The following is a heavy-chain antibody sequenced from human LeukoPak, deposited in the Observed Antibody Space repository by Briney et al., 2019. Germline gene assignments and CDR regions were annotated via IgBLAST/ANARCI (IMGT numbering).Heavy chain of an antibody. J-gene: IGHJ6*04. D-gene: IGHD3-16*01. Sequence: XSXXXXXXTVSSXYMSWVRQAPXKGLEWVSVIYSGGSTYYSDSVKGRFTISRDNSKNTLYLQMNSLRAEDTAVYYCSGGSEGMDVWGKGTTVTVSS. CDR1: XXTVSSXY. V-gene: IGHV3-53*01. CDR3: SGGSEGMDV. CDR2: IYSGGST.